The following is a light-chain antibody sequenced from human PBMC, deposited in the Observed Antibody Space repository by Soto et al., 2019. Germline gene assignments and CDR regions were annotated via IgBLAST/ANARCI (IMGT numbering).Light chain of an antibody. CDR3: QQRSNWPPWT. CDR1: QSASSY. Sequence: ELVLTQSPATLSLSPGERATLSCRASQSASSYLAWYQQKPCQAPRLLIYGASNRATGIPARFSGSGSGTDFTLTISSLEPEDFAVYYCQQRSNWPPWTFGQGTKLDIK. V-gene: IGKV3-11*01. J-gene: IGKJ1*01. CDR2: GAS.